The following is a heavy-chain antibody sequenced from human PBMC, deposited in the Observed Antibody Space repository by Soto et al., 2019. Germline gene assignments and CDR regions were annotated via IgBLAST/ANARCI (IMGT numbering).Heavy chain of an antibody. CDR2: IHSSGST. CDR1: GASMNSYH. V-gene: IGHV4-4*07. J-gene: IGHJ5*02. CDR3: ARDQGVAAAGITWFDP. Sequence: LSLTCTVSGASMNSYHWSWIRQPAGKGLEWIGHIHSSGSTNYNPSLKSRVTMSVDTSKNQFSLRLMSLTAADTAVYYCARDQGVAAAGITWFDPWGQGSLVTVSS. D-gene: IGHD6-13*01.